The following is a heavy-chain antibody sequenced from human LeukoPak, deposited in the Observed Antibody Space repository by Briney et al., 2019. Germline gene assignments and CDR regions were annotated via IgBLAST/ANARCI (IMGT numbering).Heavy chain of an antibody. J-gene: IGHJ4*02. CDR3: ARAPGSGSYAPFDY. D-gene: IGHD3-10*01. CDR2: IYYSGST. V-gene: IGHV4-59*01. CDR1: GDSISSYY. Sequence: PSEALSLTCTVSGDSISSYYWSWIRQPPGKGLEWIGYIYYSGSTNYNPSLKSRVTISVDTSKNQFSLKLSSVTAADTAVYYCARAPGSGSYAPFDYWGQGTLATVSS.